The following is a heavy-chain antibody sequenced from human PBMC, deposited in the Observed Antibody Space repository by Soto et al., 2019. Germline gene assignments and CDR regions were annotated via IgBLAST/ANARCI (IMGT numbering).Heavy chain of an antibody. CDR2: IYPGDSDT. V-gene: IGHV5-51*01. D-gene: IGHD3-22*01. CDR3: ARLGTRYYDSSGYYYYGMDV. Sequence: GESLKISCKGSGYSFTSYWIGWVRQMPGKGLEWMGIIYPGDSDTRYSPSFQGQVTISADKSISTAYLQWSSLKASDTAMYYCARLGTRYYDSSGYYYYGMDVWGQGTTATVSS. CDR1: GYSFTSYW. J-gene: IGHJ6*02.